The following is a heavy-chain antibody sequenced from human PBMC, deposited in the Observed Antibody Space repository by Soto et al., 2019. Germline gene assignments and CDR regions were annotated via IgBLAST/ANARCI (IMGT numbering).Heavy chain of an antibody. CDR3: AKYHVEQLGRAFDV. V-gene: IGHV3-23*01. CDR1: GFTFSNYA. CDR2: IGSSGVTTTI. J-gene: IGHJ3*01. D-gene: IGHD6-13*01. Sequence: EVQLLESGGGLVQPGGSLRLSCAVSGFTFSNYAMTWVRQAPGKGLEWVSAIGSSGVTTTIYYADSVKGRFTISRDNSKNTLYLQMDSLRAEDTAVYYCAKYHVEQLGRAFDVWGQGTMVTVSS.